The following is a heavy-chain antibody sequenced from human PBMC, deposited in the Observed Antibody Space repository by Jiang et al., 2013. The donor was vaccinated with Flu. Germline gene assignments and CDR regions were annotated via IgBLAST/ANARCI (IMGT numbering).Heavy chain of an antibody. CDR1: GFTFSSYG. Sequence: LSCAASGFTFSSYGMHWVRQAPGKGLEWVAVISYDGSNKYYADSVKGRFTISRDNSKNTLYLQMNSLRAEDTAVYYCAKAGSITMVRGVIYNAFYYYYMDVWGKGTTVTVSS. CDR3: AKAGSITMVRGVIYNAFYYYYMDV. CDR2: ISYDGSNK. J-gene: IGHJ6*03. D-gene: IGHD3-10*01. V-gene: IGHV3-30*18.